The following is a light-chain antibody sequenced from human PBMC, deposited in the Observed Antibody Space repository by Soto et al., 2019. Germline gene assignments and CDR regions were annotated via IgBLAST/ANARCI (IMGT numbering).Light chain of an antibody. V-gene: IGKV3-20*01. CDR1: QTITGTY. CDR3: QQYGRSKRWT. Sequence: EVVLTQFPGTLSLSPGEIATLSFSASQTITGTYLAWYQQKPGQAPRLLIHGASTRATGIPDRFSGGGTGTDFNLNISGVEPEDFAMYYCQQYGRSKRWTFGQGTKVDI. J-gene: IGKJ1*01. CDR2: GAS.